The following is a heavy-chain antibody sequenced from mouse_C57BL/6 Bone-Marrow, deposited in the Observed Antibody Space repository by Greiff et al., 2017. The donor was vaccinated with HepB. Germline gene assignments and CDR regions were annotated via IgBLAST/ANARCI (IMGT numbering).Heavy chain of an antibody. CDR2: INPGSGGT. CDR1: GYAFTNYL. D-gene: IGHD2-5*01. J-gene: IGHJ2*01. Sequence: VQLVESGAELVRPGTSVKVSCKASGYAFTNYLIEWVKQRPGQGLEWIGVINPGSGGTNYNEKFKGKATLTADKSSSTAYMQLSSLTYEDSAVYFCARSYYSNYDYWGQGTTLTVSS. CDR3: ARSYYSNYDY. V-gene: IGHV1-54*01.